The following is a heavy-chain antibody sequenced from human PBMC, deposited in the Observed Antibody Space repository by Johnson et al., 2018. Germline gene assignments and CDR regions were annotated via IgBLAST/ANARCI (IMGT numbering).Heavy chain of an antibody. D-gene: IGHD3-22*01. V-gene: IGHV3-33*01. CDR2: ILYDGSNK. J-gene: IGHJ3*02. Sequence: VQLVESGGGGVQPGRSLRLSCVASGFTFRNYGMHWVRQAPGKGLEWVALILYDGSNKYYADSVQGRFTISRDNSKKMLYLQMNSLRAEDTAVYYCASITYYYDRSGYQRTEDAFDSWGQGTMGTVSS. CDR3: ASITYYYDRSGYQRTEDAFDS. CDR1: GFTFRNYG.